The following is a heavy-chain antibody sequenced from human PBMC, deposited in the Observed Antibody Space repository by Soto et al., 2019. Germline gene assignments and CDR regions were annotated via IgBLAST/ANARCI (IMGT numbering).Heavy chain of an antibody. CDR1: GGSISSYY. CDR2: IYYSGST. Sequence: SETLSLTCTVSGGSISSYYWSWIRQPPGKGLEWIGYIYYSGSTNYNPPLKSRVTISVDTSKNQFSLKLSSVTAADTAVYYCARVKTYYDILTGYYKPHYFDYWGQGTLVTVSS. CDR3: ARVKTYYDILTGYYKPHYFDY. J-gene: IGHJ4*02. V-gene: IGHV4-59*01. D-gene: IGHD3-9*01.